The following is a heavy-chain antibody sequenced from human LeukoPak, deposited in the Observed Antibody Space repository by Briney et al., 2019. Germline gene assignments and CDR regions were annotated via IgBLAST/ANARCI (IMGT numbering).Heavy chain of an antibody. CDR2: ISTSSSTI. Sequence: GGSLRLFCAASGFTFSSYSMNWVRQAPGKGLEWVSYISTSSSTIFYADSVKGRFTISRDNSKNTLYLQMNSLRAEDTAVYYCAKNYDSSGYYWITGDYWGQGTLVTVSS. D-gene: IGHD3-22*01. J-gene: IGHJ4*02. CDR3: AKNYDSSGYYWITGDY. CDR1: GFTFSSYS. V-gene: IGHV3-48*01.